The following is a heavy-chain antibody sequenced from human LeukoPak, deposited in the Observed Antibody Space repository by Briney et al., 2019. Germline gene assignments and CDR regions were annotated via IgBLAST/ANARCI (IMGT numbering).Heavy chain of an antibody. D-gene: IGHD3-10*01. CDR3: ARDYYGSGNYCYYGMDV. CDR1: GGSISSYY. Sequence: PSETLSLTCNVSGGSISSYYWSWIRQPPGKELEWIGYIYYSGSTNYNPSLKSRVTISVDTSKNQFSLNLSSVTAADTAVYYCARDYYGSGNYCYYGMDVWGQGTTVTVSS. J-gene: IGHJ6*02. V-gene: IGHV4-59*01. CDR2: IYYSGST.